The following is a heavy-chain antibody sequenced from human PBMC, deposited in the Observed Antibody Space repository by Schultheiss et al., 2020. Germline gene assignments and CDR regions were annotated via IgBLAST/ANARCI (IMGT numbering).Heavy chain of an antibody. J-gene: IGHJ6*02. D-gene: IGHD4-11*01. CDR2: ISGSGGST. CDR3: ARVGDYSNYVYYYYGMDV. V-gene: IGHV3-23*01. CDR1: GFTFSSYA. Sequence: GESLKISCEASGFTFSSYAMSWVRQALGKGLEWVSAISGSGGSTYYADSVKGRFTISRDNSKNTLYLQMNSLRAEDTAVYYCARVGDYSNYVYYYYGMDVWGQGTTVTVSS.